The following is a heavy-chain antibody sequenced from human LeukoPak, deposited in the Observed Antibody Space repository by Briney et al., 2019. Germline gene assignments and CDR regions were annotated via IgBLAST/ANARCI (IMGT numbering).Heavy chain of an antibody. V-gene: IGHV3-23*01. CDR2: ISGCGGST. J-gene: IGHJ4*02. CDR1: GYIFSTYG. CDR3: ARKNGLDY. Sequence: GGSLRLSCAASGYIFSTYGMSWVRQAPGKGLEWVSSISGCGGSTYYADSVKGRFTISRDNSKNTLYLQMNSLRAEDTAVYYCARKNGLDYWGQGTLVTVSS.